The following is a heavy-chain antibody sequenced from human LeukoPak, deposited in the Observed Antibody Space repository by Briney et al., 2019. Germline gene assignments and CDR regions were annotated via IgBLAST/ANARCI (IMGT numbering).Heavy chain of an antibody. CDR1: GGSISSSSYY. V-gene: IGHV4-39*07. CDR3: ASDTGSFWSGYSTSNFDY. Sequence: PSETLSLTCTVSGGSISSSSYYWGWIRQPPGKGLEWIGSIYYSGSTYYNPSLKSRVTISVDTSKNQFSLKLSSVTAADTAVYYCASDTGSFWSGYSTSNFDYWGQGTLVTVSS. CDR2: IYYSGST. D-gene: IGHD3-3*01. J-gene: IGHJ4*02.